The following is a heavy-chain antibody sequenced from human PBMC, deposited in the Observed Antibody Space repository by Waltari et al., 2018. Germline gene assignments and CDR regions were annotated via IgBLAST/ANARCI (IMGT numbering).Heavy chain of an antibody. V-gene: IGHV3-30*02. J-gene: IGHJ5*02. Sequence: QVHLVESGGGVVQPGGSLRLSCAAPGFSFSVYGRHWVRQAPGKGLEWVAFVGFDGRNNYYAASVEGRFTLSRDNSKHTLYLQMNSLRDDDTAVYYCAKARGYYDSSSADAWGQGTLLTVSS. CDR1: GFSFSVYG. CDR3: AKARGYYDSSSADA. D-gene: IGHD3-22*01. CDR2: VGFDGRNN.